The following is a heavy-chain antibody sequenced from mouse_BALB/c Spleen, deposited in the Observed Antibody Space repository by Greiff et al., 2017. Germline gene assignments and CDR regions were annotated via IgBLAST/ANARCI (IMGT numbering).Heavy chain of an antibody. CDR1: GFTFSSYA. J-gene: IGHJ4*01. Sequence: DVKLVESGGGLVKPGGSLKLSCAASGFTFSSYAMSWVRQTPEKRLEWVASISSGGSTYYPDSVKGRFTISRDNARNILYLQMSSLRSEDTAMYYCARDGYLYYAMDYWGQGTSVTVSS. D-gene: IGHD2-2*01. CDR3: ARDGYLYYAMDY. V-gene: IGHV5-6-5*01. CDR2: ISSGGST.